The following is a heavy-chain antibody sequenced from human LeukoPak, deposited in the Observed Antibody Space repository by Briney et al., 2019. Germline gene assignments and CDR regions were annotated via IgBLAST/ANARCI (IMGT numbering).Heavy chain of an antibody. V-gene: IGHV3-30*18. CDR3: VKELTGGSYNLDY. J-gene: IGHJ4*02. CDR2: ISSDGSGK. CDR1: GFTFRSYG. Sequence: PGGSLRLSCAASGFTFRSYGMHWVRQAPGKGLEWVAVISSDGSGKHYADSVKGRFTISRDNSKNTLYLQMNSLRAEDTALYYCVKELTGGSYNLDYWGQGTLVTVSS. D-gene: IGHD1-26*01.